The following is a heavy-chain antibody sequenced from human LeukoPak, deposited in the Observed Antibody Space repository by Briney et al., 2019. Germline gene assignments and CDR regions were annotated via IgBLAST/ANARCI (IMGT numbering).Heavy chain of an antibody. CDR3: ARDQGGGAFDI. CDR1: GYTFTSYG. Sequence: ASVKVSCKASGYTFTSYGISWVRQAPGQGLEWMGWNSVYNGDTNSAQRLQGRVTMTTDTSTSTAYMELRSLRSDDTAVYYCARDQGGGAFDIWGQGTMVTVSS. D-gene: IGHD2-15*01. V-gene: IGHV1-18*01. CDR2: NSVYNGDT. J-gene: IGHJ3*02.